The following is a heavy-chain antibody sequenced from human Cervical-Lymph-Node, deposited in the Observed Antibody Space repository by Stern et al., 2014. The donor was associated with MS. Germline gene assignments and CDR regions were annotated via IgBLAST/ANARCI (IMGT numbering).Heavy chain of an antibody. V-gene: IGHV3-23*04. CDR1: GFTFSSYA. J-gene: IGHJ4*02. D-gene: IGHD6-19*01. CDR3: AKVYGSGPFDY. CDR2: MRCSDGST. Sequence: LHLVESGGTLVQPGGSLRLSCAASGFTFSSYAMSSVRQAPGKGLEWVSVMRCSDGSTFYADSVKGRFTISRDNSKNTRFLQMNSLRAEDTAVYYCAKVYGSGPFDYWGQGTLVTVSS.